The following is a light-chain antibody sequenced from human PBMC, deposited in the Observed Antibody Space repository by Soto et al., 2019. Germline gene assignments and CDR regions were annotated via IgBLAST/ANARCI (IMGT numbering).Light chain of an antibody. CDR2: SNN. CDR3: AARDDCLYV. Sequence: QSVLTQPPSASGTPGQRVTISCSGSSSNIGSNTVNWYQQLPGTAPKLLIYSNNQRPSGVPDRFSGSKSGTSASLAISGLQSEEEVDYYCAARDDCLYVFGPVTMVTVL. CDR1: SSNIGSNT. V-gene: IGLV1-44*01. J-gene: IGLJ1*01.